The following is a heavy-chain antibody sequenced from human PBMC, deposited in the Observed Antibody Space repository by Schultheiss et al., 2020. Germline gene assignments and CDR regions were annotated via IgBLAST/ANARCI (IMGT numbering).Heavy chain of an antibody. D-gene: IGHD4-23*01. CDR2: IYTSGST. CDR1: GGSISSYY. Sequence: SESLSLTCTVSGGSISSYYWSWIRQPAGKGLEWIGRIYTSGSTNYNPSLKSRVTISVDTSKNQFSLKLSSVTAADTAVYYCARSWRYDGGNYGAWEYYFDYWGQGTLVTVSS. J-gene: IGHJ4*02. V-gene: IGHV4-4*07. CDR3: ARSWRYDGGNYGAWEYYFDY.